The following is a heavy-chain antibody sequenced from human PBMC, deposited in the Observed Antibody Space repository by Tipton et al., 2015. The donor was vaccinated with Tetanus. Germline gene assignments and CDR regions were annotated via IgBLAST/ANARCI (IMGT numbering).Heavy chain of an antibody. D-gene: IGHD5-24*01. CDR3: ARHREGYLRPLDS. J-gene: IGHJ4*02. Sequence: SLRLSCAASGFTFDDYAMHWVRQAPGKGLEWVSGISWNSGSIGYADSVKGRFTISRDNAKNSLYLQMNSLRAEDTAVYYCARHREGYLRPLDSWGQGTLVTVSS. CDR2: ISWNSGSI. V-gene: IGHV3-9*01. CDR1: GFTFDDYA.